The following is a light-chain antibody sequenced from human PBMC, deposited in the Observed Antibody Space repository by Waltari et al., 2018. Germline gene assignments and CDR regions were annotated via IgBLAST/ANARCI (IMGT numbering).Light chain of an antibody. CDR2: AAS. J-gene: IGKJ1*01. CDR1: QTINTF. V-gene: IGKV1-39*01. Sequence: DIQMTQSPSSLSASVGDRVTITCRASQTINTFLNWYQEKPGKAPKLLIYAASSLQTGVPARFSGSGSGTEFTLTISSLLPEDFATYYCQQSYSIFWTFGQGTKVEI. CDR3: QQSYSIFWT.